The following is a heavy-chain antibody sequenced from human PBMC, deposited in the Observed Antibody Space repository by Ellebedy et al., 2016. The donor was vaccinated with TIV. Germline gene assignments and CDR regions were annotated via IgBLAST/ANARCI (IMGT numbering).Heavy chain of an antibody. D-gene: IGHD1-26*01. Sequence: AASVKVSCKASGDTFTNYGISWVRQAPGQGLEWMGWINGYNGDTKFAQNVQGRVTMTTDTSTNTAYMELRSLTLDGTAVYYCATDSAVVGVGGRLFHHGMDVWGQGTTVTVAS. CDR3: ATDSAVVGVGGRLFHHGMDV. CDR1: GDTFTNYG. V-gene: IGHV1-18*01. J-gene: IGHJ6*02. CDR2: INGYNGDT.